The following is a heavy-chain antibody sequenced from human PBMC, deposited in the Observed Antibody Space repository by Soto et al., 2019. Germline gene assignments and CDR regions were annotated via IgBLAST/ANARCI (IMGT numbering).Heavy chain of an antibody. CDR1: GFTFSDYY. CDR2: IWYDGSNK. V-gene: IGHV3-33*08. D-gene: IGHD3-22*01. Sequence: GGSLRLSCAASGFTFSDYYISWIRQAPWKGLEWVAVIWYDGSNKYYADSVKGRFTISRDNSKKTLYLQMNSLRAEDTDVYYCAVNYYDSSGYYGMDVLGQWTTVAVCS. J-gene: IGHJ6*02. CDR3: AVNYYDSSGYYGMDV.